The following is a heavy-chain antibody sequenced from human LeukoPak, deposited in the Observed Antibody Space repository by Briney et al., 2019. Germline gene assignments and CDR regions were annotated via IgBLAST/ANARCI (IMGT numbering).Heavy chain of an antibody. V-gene: IGHV3-48*01. CDR3: ARVFFGGSYDGDYFDY. Sequence: SGGSLRLSCAASGFIFSDYNMNWVRQPPGKGLEWVSYISSSSTTIYYADSVKGRFTISRDNAKNSLYLQMNSLRAEDTAVYYCARVFFGGSYDGDYFDYWGQGTLVTVSS. CDR2: ISSSSTTI. CDR1: GFIFSDYN. J-gene: IGHJ4*02. D-gene: IGHD1-26*01.